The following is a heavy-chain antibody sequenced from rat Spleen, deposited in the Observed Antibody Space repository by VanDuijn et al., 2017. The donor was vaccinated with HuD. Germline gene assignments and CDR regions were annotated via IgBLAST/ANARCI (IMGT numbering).Heavy chain of an antibody. Sequence: EVQLVESGGGLVQPGRSLKLSCAASGFTFSNYDMAWVRQAPTKGLEWVATISYDSISTYYRDSVKGRFTISRDDAKSTLYLQMDSLRSEDTATYYCVRQWDYWGQGVMVTVSS. CDR3: VRQWDY. CDR1: GFTFSNYD. CDR2: ISYDSIST. J-gene: IGHJ2*01. V-gene: IGHV5-29*01.